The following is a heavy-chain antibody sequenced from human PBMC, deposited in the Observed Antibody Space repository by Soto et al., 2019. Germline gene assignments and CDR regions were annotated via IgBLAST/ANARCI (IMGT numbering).Heavy chain of an antibody. J-gene: IGHJ4*02. D-gene: IGHD5-18*01. CDR2: ISGSGGST. CDR1: GFTFSSCA. V-gene: IGHV3-23*01. CDR3: AKEGVQLWLREYYFDY. Sequence: PGGSLRLSCAASGFTFSSCAMGWVRQAPGKGLEWVSDISGSGGSTYYADSVKGRFTISRDNSKNTLYLQMNSLRAEDTAVYYCAKEGVQLWLREYYFDYWGQGTLVTVSS.